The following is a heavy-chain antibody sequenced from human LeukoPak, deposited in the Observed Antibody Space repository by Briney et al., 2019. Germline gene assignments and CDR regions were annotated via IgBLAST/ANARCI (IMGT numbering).Heavy chain of an antibody. D-gene: IGHD2-2*02. CDR1: GGSISSYY. V-gene: IGHV4-4*07. CDR3: ARDLVVVPAAILSPRYYYYMDV. J-gene: IGHJ6*03. Sequence: SETLSLTCTVSGGSISSYYWSWIRQPAGKGLEWIGRIYTSGSTNYNSSLKSRVTMSVDTSKNQFSLKLSSVTAADTAVYYCARDLVVVPAAILSPRYYYYMDVWGKGTTVTVSS. CDR2: IYTSGST.